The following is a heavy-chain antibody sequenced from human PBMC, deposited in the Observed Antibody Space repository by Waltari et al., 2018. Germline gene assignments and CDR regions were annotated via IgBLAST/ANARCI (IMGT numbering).Heavy chain of an antibody. D-gene: IGHD5-12*01. J-gene: IGHJ6*02. CDR3: ATDRRDGYNVQYSYGLDV. CDR2: FDPENGEA. Sequence: QVQLVQSGAEVKKPGASVKVSCKLSGYTLTKLSMHWSRQAPGKGLEWMGHFDPENGEAIYAQNFQGRVIMTVDTSTDTGYMEVSSLRFDDTAVYFCATDRRDGYNVQYSYGLDVWGQGTTVTVSS. V-gene: IGHV1-24*01. CDR1: GYTLTKLS.